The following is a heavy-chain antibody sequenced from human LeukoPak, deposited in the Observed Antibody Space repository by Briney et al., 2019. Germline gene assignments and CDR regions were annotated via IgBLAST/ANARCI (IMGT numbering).Heavy chain of an antibody. Sequence: QPGRSLRLSCAASGFTFSSYGMHWVRQAPGKGLEWVAVIWDEGSNKYYADSVEGRFTISRDNSKNTLYLQMNSLRAEDTAVYYCAKDLIVGATQDNYFDYWGQRTLVTVSS. CDR3: AKDLIVGATQDNYFDY. CDR2: IWDEGSNK. D-gene: IGHD1-26*01. J-gene: IGHJ4*02. V-gene: IGHV3-33*06. CDR1: GFTFSSYG.